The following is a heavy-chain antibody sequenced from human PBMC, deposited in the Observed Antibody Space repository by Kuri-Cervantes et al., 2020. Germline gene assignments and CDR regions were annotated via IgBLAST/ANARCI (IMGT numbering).Heavy chain of an antibody. Sequence: GSLRLSCAVYGGSFSGYYWSWIRQSPGEGLEWIGEINHSGSTNYNPSLKSRVTISVDTSKNQFSLKLSSVTAADTAVYYCARRRHDSSCFDYWGQGTLVTVSS. CDR2: INHSGST. CDR1: GGSFSGYY. V-gene: IGHV4-34*01. J-gene: IGHJ4*02. CDR3: ARRRHDSSCFDY. D-gene: IGHD3-22*01.